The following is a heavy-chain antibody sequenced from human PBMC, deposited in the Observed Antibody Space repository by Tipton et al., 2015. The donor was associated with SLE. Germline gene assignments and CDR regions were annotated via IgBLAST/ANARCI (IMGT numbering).Heavy chain of an antibody. CDR3: AKDPSIMITFGGVDY. D-gene: IGHD3-16*01. CDR1: GFTVSNNY. V-gene: IGHV3-23*01. Sequence: GSLRLSCAASGFTVSNNYISWVRQAPGKGLEWVSAISGSGGSTYYADSVKGRFTISRDNSKNTLYLQMNSLRAEDTAVYYCAKDPSIMITFGGVDYWGQGTLVTVSS. CDR2: ISGSGGST. J-gene: IGHJ4*02.